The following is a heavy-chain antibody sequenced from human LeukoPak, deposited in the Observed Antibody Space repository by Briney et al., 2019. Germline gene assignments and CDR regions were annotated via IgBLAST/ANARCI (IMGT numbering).Heavy chain of an antibody. V-gene: IGHV3-48*03. CDR2: ISSSGSTI. J-gene: IGHJ4*02. D-gene: IGHD2-15*01. CDR3: ARRRCSGGSCYSDY. Sequence: GGSLRLSCAASGFTFSSYEKNWVRQAPGKGLEWLSYISSSGSTIYYADSVKGRFSISRDNAKNSLYLQMNSLRAEDTAVYYCARRRCSGGSCYSDYWGQGTLVTVSS. CDR1: GFTFSSYE.